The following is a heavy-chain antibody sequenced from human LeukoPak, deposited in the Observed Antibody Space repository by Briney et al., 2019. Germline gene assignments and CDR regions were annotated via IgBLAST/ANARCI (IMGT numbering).Heavy chain of an antibody. J-gene: IGHJ4*02. Sequence: PSETLSLTCTVSGGSISSSSYYWGWIRQPPGKGLEWIGSIYHSGSTYYNPSLKSRVTISVDTSKNQFSLKLSSVTAADTAVYYCARDPSSSPRQLVFDYWGQGTLVTVSS. CDR2: IYHSGST. CDR3: ARDPSSSPRQLVFDY. V-gene: IGHV4-39*07. D-gene: IGHD6-13*01. CDR1: GGSISSSSYY.